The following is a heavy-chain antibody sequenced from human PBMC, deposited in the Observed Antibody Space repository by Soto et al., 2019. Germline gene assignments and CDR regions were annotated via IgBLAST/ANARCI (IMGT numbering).Heavy chain of an antibody. Sequence: QVQLVQSGAEVKKPGSSVKVSCKASGGSFSTYGISWVRQAPGQGLEWMGGFIPVFTTAKYAQKFQGRVSITADESTYTAYMELRRLRSEDTAVDFCARDGVDVSRTTVRHGALDIWGQGTVVTGSS. D-gene: IGHD4-17*01. CDR1: GGSFSTYG. CDR3: ARDGVDVSRTTVRHGALDI. CDR2: FIPVFTTA. J-gene: IGHJ3*02. V-gene: IGHV1-69*01.